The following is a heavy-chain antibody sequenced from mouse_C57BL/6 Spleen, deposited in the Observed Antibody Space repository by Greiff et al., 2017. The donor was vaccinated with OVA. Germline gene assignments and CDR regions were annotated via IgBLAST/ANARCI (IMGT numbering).Heavy chain of an antibody. V-gene: IGHV5-9-1*02. CDR1: GFTFSSYA. D-gene: IGHD1-1*01. J-gene: IGHJ4*01. CDR3: TRSITTVGARSYYYAMDY. CDR2: ISSGGDYI. Sequence: EVMLVESGEGLVKPGGSLKLSCAASGFTFSSYAMSWVRQTPEKRLEWVAYISSGGDYIYYADTVKGRFTISRDNARNTLYLQMSSLKSEDTAMYYCTRSITTVGARSYYYAMDYWGQGTSVTVSS.